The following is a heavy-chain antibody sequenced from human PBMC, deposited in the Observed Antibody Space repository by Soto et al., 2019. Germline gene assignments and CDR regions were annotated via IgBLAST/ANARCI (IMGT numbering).Heavy chain of an antibody. Sequence: QVQLVQSGAEVKKPGSSVKVSCKASGGTFSSYAISWVRQAPGQGLEWMGGIIPIFGTANYAQKFQGRVTITADESSSTAYMEMSSLRSEDTAVYYCASEGDYYGSGTIDYWGQGTLVTVSS. V-gene: IGHV1-69*12. CDR2: IIPIFGTA. J-gene: IGHJ4*02. D-gene: IGHD3-10*01. CDR1: GGTFSSYA. CDR3: ASEGDYYGSGTIDY.